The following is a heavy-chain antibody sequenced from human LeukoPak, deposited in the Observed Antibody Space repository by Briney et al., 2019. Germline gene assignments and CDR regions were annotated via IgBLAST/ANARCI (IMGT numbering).Heavy chain of an antibody. Sequence: PSETLSLTCTVSGGSISSGSYYWSWIRQPAGKGLEWIGRIYTSGSTNYNPSLKSRVTISVDTSKNQFSLKLSSVTAADTAVYYCARVSITMTDWGQGTLVPVSS. V-gene: IGHV4-61*02. CDR3: ARVSITMTD. D-gene: IGHD3-22*01. CDR2: IYTSGST. CDR1: GGSISSGSYY. J-gene: IGHJ4*02.